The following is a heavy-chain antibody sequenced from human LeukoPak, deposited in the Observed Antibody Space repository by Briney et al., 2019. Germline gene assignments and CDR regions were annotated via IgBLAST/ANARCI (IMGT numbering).Heavy chain of an antibody. V-gene: IGHV1-69*04. CDR3: AREGGGITMMGGYYFDY. J-gene: IGHJ4*02. D-gene: IGHD3-22*01. CDR2: IITILGIA. CDR1: GGTFSSYT. Sequence: ASVKVSCKASGGTFSSYTISWVRQAPGQGLEWMGRIITILGIANYAQKFQGRVTITEDKSTSTDYMELSSLRSEETAVYYCAREGGGITMMGGYYFDYWGQGTLVTVSS.